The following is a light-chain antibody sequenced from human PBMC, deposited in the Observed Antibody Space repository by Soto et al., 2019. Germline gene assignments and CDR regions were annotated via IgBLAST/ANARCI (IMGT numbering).Light chain of an antibody. CDR2: EVS. Sequence: QSVLTQPASVSGSPGQSITISCTGTSSDDGSYNLVSWYQHHPGKAPKLMIYEVSKRPSGVSNRFSGSKSGNTASLTISGLQAEDEADYYCCSYAGSSTFPYVFGTGTKVTVL. V-gene: IGLV2-23*02. CDR1: SSDDGSYNL. CDR3: CSYAGSSTFPYV. J-gene: IGLJ1*01.